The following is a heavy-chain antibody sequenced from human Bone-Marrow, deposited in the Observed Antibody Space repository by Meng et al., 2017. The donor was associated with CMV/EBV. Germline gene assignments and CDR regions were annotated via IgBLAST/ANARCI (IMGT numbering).Heavy chain of an antibody. J-gene: IGHJ6*02. CDR2: MNPNSGNT. Sequence: ASVKVSCKASGYTFTSYDINWVRQATGQGLEWMGWMNPNSGNTGYAQKFQGRVTMTRNTSISTAYMELSSLRSEDTAVYYCARGPRIVVVPATWRYGMDVWGQGTTVTVSS. CDR1: GYTFTSYD. V-gene: IGHV1-8*01. D-gene: IGHD2-2*01. CDR3: ARGPRIVVVPATWRYGMDV.